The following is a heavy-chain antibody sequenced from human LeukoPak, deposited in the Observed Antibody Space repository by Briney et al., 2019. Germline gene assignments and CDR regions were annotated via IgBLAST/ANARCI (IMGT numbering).Heavy chain of an antibody. Sequence: PSETLSLTCAVYGGSFSGYYWSWIRQPPGKGLEWIGEINHSGSTNYNPSLKSRVSISLDTSMIHFALRLSSVTAADTAVYFCARCSRTPDYWGEGTLVTVSS. CDR2: INHSGST. CDR3: ARCSRTPDY. D-gene: IGHD3-10*02. V-gene: IGHV4-34*01. CDR1: GGSFSGYY. J-gene: IGHJ4*02.